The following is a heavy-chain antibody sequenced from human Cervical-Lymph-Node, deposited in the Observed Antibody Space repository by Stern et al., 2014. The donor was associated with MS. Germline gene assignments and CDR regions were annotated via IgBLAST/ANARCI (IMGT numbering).Heavy chain of an antibody. CDR3: ASPNDYSNYVPFDS. J-gene: IGHJ4*02. CDR1: GFTFSSYS. V-gene: IGHV3-23*04. D-gene: IGHD4-11*01. Sequence: QLVESGGGLVQPGGSLRLSCAASGFTFSSYSMSWVRQAPGKGLEWVSAISGSSGDTYYADSVKGRFTISRDNSKNTLYLQMNSLRVEDTALYYCASPNDYSNYVPFDSWGQGTLVTVSS. CDR2: ISGSSGDT.